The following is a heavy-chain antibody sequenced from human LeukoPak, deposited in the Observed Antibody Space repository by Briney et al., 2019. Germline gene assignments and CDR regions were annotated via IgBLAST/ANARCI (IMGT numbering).Heavy chain of an antibody. CDR3: ARGRRYFDWLLFPRNWFDP. CDR2: INHSGST. J-gene: IGHJ5*02. CDR1: GGSFSGYY. Sequence: SDTLSLTCAVYGGSFSGYYWSWIRQPPGKGLEWIGEINHSGSTNYNPSLKSRVTISVDTSKNQFSLKLSSVTAADTAVYYCARGRRYFDWLLFPRNWFDPWGQGTLGTVSS. V-gene: IGHV4-34*01. D-gene: IGHD3-9*01.